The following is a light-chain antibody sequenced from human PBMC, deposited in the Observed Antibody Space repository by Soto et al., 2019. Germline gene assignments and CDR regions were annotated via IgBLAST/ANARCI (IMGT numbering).Light chain of an antibody. CDR3: QQTYRTPLT. CDR1: QYIGRY. Sequence: QMNQSAAALSAKVGDRVTITCRAGQYIGRYLNWYQQKPGKAPKLLIYAASSLHSGVPSRFSGSGSGTDFTLTISSLQTEDFATYSCQQTYRTPLTFGSGT. J-gene: IGKJ4*01. V-gene: IGKV1-39*01. CDR2: AAS.